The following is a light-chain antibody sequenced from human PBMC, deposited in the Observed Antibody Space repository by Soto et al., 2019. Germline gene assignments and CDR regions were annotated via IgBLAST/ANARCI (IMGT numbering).Light chain of an antibody. CDR1: TGAVTSGHY. CDR3: LLSYSGARV. CDR2: DTS. V-gene: IGLV7-46*01. J-gene: IGLJ3*02. Sequence: QTVVTQEPSLTVSPGGTVTLTCGSSTGAVTSGHYPYWFQQKPGQAPRTLIYDTSNKHSWTPARFSGSLLGGKAALTLSGAQREEGAEYYRLLSYSGARVFGGGTTVTVL.